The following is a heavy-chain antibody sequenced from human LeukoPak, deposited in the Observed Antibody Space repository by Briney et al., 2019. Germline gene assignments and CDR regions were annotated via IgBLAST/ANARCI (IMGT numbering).Heavy chain of an antibody. Sequence: PGGSLRLSCAASGFTFSSYSMNWVRQAPGKGLEWVSSISSSSSYIYYADSVKGRFTISRDNAKNSLYLQMNSLRAEDTAAYYCARGGSSGWYRDYYYGMDVWGQGTTVTVSS. CDR2: ISSSSSYI. V-gene: IGHV3-21*01. D-gene: IGHD6-19*01. CDR3: ARGGSSGWYRDYYYGMDV. CDR1: GFTFSSYS. J-gene: IGHJ6*02.